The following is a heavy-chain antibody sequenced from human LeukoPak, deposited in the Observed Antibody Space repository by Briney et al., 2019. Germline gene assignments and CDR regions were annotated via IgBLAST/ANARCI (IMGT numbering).Heavy chain of an antibody. V-gene: IGHV1-69*05. CDR2: IIPIFGTA. CDR3: ATLTYSYGYYYYYMDV. Sequence: SVRVSCKASGGTFSSYAISWVRQAPGQGLEWMGGIIPIFGTANYAQKFQGRVTITTDESTSTAYMELSSLRSEDTAVYYCATLTYSYGYYYYYMDVWGKGTTVTVSS. CDR1: GGTFSSYA. D-gene: IGHD5-18*01. J-gene: IGHJ6*03.